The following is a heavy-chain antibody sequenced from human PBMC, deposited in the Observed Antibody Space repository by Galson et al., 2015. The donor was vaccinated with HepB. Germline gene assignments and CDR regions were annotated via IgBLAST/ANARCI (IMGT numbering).Heavy chain of an antibody. Sequence: SLRLSCAASGFTFSSYAMHWVRQAPGKGLEWVAVISYDGSNKYYADSVKGRFTIFRDNSKNTLYLQMNSLRAEDTAVYYCASILNYYYDSSGYYQPFDYWGQGTLVTVSS. CDR2: ISYDGSNK. CDR3: ASILNYYYDSSGYYQPFDY. CDR1: GFTFSSYA. J-gene: IGHJ4*02. D-gene: IGHD3-22*01. V-gene: IGHV3-30-3*01.